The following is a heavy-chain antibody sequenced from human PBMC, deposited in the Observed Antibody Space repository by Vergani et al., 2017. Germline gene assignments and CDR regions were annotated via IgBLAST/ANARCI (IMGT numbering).Heavy chain of an antibody. Sequence: QVQLVQSGAEVKKPGSSVKVSCKASGGTFSSYAISWVRQAPGQGLEWMGGIIPIFGTANYAQKFQGRVTITADESTSTAYMELSSLRSEDTAVYYCARDFPDIVVVPARKDPFDYWGQGTLVTVSS. CDR1: GGTFSSYA. CDR3: ARDFPDIVVVPARKDPFDY. CDR2: IIPIFGTA. V-gene: IGHV1-69*01. J-gene: IGHJ4*02. D-gene: IGHD2-2*01.